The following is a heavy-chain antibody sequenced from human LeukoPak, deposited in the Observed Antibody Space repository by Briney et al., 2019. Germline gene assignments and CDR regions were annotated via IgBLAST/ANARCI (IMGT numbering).Heavy chain of an antibody. Sequence: PSETLSLTCAVSGGSLSRYYWAWMRQSPGKGLEWIGEVNHRGGLNYNPSLKSRVTISVDTSKNQLSLKLKSVTAADTATYFCAGGVVVTAMEYWYFDLWGRGTLVTVSS. J-gene: IGHJ2*01. CDR1: GGSLSRYY. CDR2: VNHRGGL. V-gene: IGHV4-34*01. CDR3: AGGVVVTAMEYWYFDL. D-gene: IGHD2-21*02.